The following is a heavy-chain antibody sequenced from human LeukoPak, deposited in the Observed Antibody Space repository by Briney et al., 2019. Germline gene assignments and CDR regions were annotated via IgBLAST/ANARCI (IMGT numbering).Heavy chain of an antibody. CDR1: GYTFTTYY. Sequence: ASVKVSCKASGYTFTTYYMDWVRQAPGRGLEWMGIISPSSGITGYAQKFQDRVTMARDTSTSTVYMELSSLRFEDTAVYYCARGYYYDSSAGPSEYWGQGTLVTVSS. V-gene: IGHV1-46*01. CDR3: ARGYYYDSSAGPSEY. J-gene: IGHJ4*02. CDR2: ISPSSGIT. D-gene: IGHD3-22*01.